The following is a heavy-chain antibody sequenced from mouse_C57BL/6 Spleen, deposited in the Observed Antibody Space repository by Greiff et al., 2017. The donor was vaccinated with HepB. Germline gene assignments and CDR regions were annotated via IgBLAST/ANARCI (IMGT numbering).Heavy chain of an antibody. CDR2: IDPETGGT. D-gene: IGHD4-1*01. CDR1: GYTFTDYE. CDR3: TRRANWAYWYFDV. J-gene: IGHJ1*03. V-gene: IGHV1-15*01. Sequence: VQRVESGAELVRPGASVTLSCKASGYTFTDYEMHWVKQTPVHGLEWIGAIDPETGGTAYNQKFKGKAILTADKSSSTAYMELRSLTSEDSAVYYCTRRANWAYWYFDVWGTGTTVTVSS.